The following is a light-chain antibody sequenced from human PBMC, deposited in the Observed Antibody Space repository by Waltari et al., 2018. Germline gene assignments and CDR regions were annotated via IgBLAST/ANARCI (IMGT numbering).Light chain of an antibody. V-gene: IGKV1-5*03. CDR3: QQYKSSSQT. CDR1: LYISTS. Sequence: DIQMTQSPSTLAASVGDRVTITCRASLYISTSWAWYQQKPGKAPKILIYKTSTLDIGVSSRFSGSGSGTEFNLTISSLQPDDFGTYHCQQYKSSSQTFGQGTKVEI. J-gene: IGKJ1*01. CDR2: KTS.